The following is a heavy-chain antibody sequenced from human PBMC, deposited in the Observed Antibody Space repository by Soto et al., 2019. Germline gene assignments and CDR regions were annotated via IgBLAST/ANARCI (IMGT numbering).Heavy chain of an antibody. J-gene: IGHJ4*02. CDR3: ARVGVGAYDY. CDR1: GGIFSNFA. Sequence: QVQLVQSGAEVKKPGSSVKVSCKASGGIFSNFAFNWSRQAPGQGLEWMGGIIPSLGTPHYARKLLGRVTVPADESTRTVDMEMRSRIVEDTAVYYWARVGVGAYDYWGQGPLVIVSS. V-gene: IGHV1-69*01. CDR2: IIPSLGTP. D-gene: IGHD2-8*01.